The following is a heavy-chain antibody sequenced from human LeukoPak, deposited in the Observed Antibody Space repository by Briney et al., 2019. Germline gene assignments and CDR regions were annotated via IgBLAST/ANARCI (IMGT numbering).Heavy chain of an antibody. Sequence: SETLSLTCTVSGGSISSHYWSWIRQPPGKGLEWIGYIYYSGSTNYNPSLKSRVTISVDTSKNQFSLKLSSVTAADTAVYYCAREAYSSSWPPKGYYYMDVWGKGTTVTVSS. CDR2: IYYSGST. CDR1: GGSISSHY. D-gene: IGHD6-13*01. J-gene: IGHJ6*03. V-gene: IGHV4-59*11. CDR3: AREAYSSSWPPKGYYYMDV.